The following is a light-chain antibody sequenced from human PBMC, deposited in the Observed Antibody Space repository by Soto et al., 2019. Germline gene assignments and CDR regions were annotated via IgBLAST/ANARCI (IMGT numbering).Light chain of an antibody. Sequence: EIVWTQSPATLSLSPGERATISCRASQSVSSYLAWYQQKPGQAPRLLIWDAYSRATGIPARFSGSGSGTEFTLTISSLEPEDFAVYYCHQRQYWPPITFGQGTRLEI. J-gene: IGKJ5*01. V-gene: IGKV3-11*01. CDR3: HQRQYWPPIT. CDR1: QSVSSY. CDR2: DAY.